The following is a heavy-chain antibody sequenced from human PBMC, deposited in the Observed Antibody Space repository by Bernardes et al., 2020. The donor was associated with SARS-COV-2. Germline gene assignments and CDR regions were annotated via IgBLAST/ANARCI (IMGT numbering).Heavy chain of an antibody. Sequence: GESLRLSCAASGFTFSSYWMSWVRQAPGKGLEWVANIKGDGSQISSVDSVRGRFTISRDNARNLLYLQMNSLRAEDTAVYYCARDTDARPFDYIWESYRQIANYFDCWGQGTLVTVSS. CDR1: GFTFSSYW. CDR2: IKGDGSQI. V-gene: IGHV3-7*01. CDR3: ARDTDARPFDYIWESYRQIANYFDC. D-gene: IGHD3-16*02. J-gene: IGHJ4*02.